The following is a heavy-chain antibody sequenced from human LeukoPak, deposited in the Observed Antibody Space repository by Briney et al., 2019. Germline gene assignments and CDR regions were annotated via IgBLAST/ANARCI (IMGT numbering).Heavy chain of an antibody. Sequence: SETLSLTCTVSGGSISSSSYYWGWVRQPPGKGLGWIGSIYYSGSTYYNPSLKSRVTISVDTSKNQFSLKLSSVTAADTAVYYCASDKGASGWGLGYWGQGTLVTVSS. D-gene: IGHD6-19*01. CDR2: IYYSGST. CDR1: GGSISSSSYY. J-gene: IGHJ4*02. CDR3: ASDKGASGWGLGY. V-gene: IGHV4-39*07.